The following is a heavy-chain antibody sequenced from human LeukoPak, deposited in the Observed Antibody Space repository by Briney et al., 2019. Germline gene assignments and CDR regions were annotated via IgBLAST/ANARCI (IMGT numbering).Heavy chain of an antibody. D-gene: IGHD5-18*01. Sequence: ASVTVSCKASGYTFTIYGISWVRQAPGQGLEWMGWISAYTGNTNYAQKLQGRVTITRDTSASTAYMELSSLRSEDTAVYYCARDRVGSYGPSHYYYYGMDVWGQGTTVTVSS. CDR2: ISAYTGNT. V-gene: IGHV1-18*01. CDR3: ARDRVGSYGPSHYYYYGMDV. CDR1: GYTFTIYG. J-gene: IGHJ6*02.